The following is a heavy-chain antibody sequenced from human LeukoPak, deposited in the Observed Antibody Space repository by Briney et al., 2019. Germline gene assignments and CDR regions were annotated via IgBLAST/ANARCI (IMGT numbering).Heavy chain of an antibody. J-gene: IGHJ4*02. CDR3: AKGISGIAAAGN. Sequence: GGSLRLSCAASGFTFDDYTMHWVRQAPGKGLEWVSLISWDGGSTYYADSVKGRLTISRDNSKNSLYLQMNSLRTEDTALYYCAKGISGIAAAGNWGQGTLVTVSS. CDR1: GFTFDDYT. CDR2: ISWDGGST. V-gene: IGHV3-43*01. D-gene: IGHD6-13*01.